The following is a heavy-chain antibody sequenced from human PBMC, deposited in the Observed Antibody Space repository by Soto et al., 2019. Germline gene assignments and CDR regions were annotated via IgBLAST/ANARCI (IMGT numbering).Heavy chain of an antibody. D-gene: IGHD3-3*01. CDR3: AKDILEWLFGSGDYYYYGMDF. V-gene: IGHV1-69*13. Sequence: SVKVSCKASGGTFSTYSISWVRQAPGQGLEWMGGIIPMLGKTNYAQKFQGRVTITADESTSTAYMDLSSLRSDDTAVYYCAKDILEWLFGSGDYYYYGMDFWGQGTTVTVSS. CDR1: GGTFSTYS. J-gene: IGHJ6*02. CDR2: IIPMLGKT.